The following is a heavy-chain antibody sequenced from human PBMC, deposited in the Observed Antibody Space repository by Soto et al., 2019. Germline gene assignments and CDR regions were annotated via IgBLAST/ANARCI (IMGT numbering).Heavy chain of an antibody. CDR3: ARGVVYYYGSGSNYGMDV. V-gene: IGHV1-18*01. J-gene: IGHJ6*02. D-gene: IGHD3-10*01. Sequence: QVPLVQSGAEVKKPGASVKVSCKASGYTFTSYGISWVRQAPGQGLEWMGWISAYNGNTNYAQKLQGRVTMTTDTSTSTAYMELRSLRSDNTAVYYCARGVVYYYGSGSNYGMDVWGQGTTVTVSS. CDR1: GYTFTSYG. CDR2: ISAYNGNT.